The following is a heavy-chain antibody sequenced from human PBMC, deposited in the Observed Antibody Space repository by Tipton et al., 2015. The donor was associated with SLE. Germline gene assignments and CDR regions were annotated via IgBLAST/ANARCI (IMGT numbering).Heavy chain of an antibody. CDR2: ISGSGGST. J-gene: IGHJ2*01. CDR1: GFTFSSYA. CDR3: AKDQGSWVSYWYFDL. D-gene: IGHD6-13*01. V-gene: IGHV3-23*01. Sequence: SLRLSCAASGFTFSSYAMSWVRQAPGKGLEWVSAISGSGGSTYYADSVKGRFTISRDNSKNTLYLQMNSLRAEDTAVYYCAKDQGSWVSYWYFDLWGRGTLVTVSS.